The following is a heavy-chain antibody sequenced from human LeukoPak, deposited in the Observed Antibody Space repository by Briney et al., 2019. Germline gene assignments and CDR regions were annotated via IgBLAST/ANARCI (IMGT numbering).Heavy chain of an antibody. D-gene: IGHD1-26*01. CDR1: GYSFTSYA. CDR2: INTNTGNP. V-gene: IGHV7-4-1*02. Sequence: ASVKVSCKASGYSFTSYAMNWVRQAPGQGLEWMGWINTNTGNPTYAQDFTGRFFFSLDMSVSKAFLQISSLKAEDTAVYYCARGMWDPPPPTFDIWGQGTMVTVSS. CDR3: ARGMWDPPPPTFDI. J-gene: IGHJ3*02.